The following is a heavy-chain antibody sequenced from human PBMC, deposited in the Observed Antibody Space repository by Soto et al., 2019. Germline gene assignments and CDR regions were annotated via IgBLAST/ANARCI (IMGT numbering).Heavy chain of an antibody. CDR1: GGSISSSTYY. J-gene: IGHJ6*02. D-gene: IGHD2-21*02. CDR3: AREVVVTAMDYYGMDV. Sequence: PSETLSLTCTVSGGSISSSTYYWGWIRQPPGKGLEWIASTYYSGRTHYNPSLESRVTISVDTSRSQFSLRLSSVTAADTAVYYCAREVVVTAMDYYGMDVWGQGTTVTVSS. CDR2: TYYSGRT. V-gene: IGHV4-39*02.